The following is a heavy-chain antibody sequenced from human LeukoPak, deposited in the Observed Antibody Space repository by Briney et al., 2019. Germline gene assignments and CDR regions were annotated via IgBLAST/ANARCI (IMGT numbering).Heavy chain of an antibody. V-gene: IGHV4-39*07. CDR3: ARGTRGSDSSFDF. Sequence: SETLSLTCTVSGDSNDNNGFYWGWIRQPPGKGLERIGNIYYSGSTYYNPSLKSRVTTSVDTSKKQFSLKLSSVTAADTAVYYCARGTRGSDSSFDFWGQGTLVTVSS. J-gene: IGHJ4*02. CDR1: GDSNDNNGFY. D-gene: IGHD1-1*01. CDR2: IYYSGST.